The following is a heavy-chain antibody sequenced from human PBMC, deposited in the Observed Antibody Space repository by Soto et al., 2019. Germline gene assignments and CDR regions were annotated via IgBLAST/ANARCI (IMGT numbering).Heavy chain of an antibody. J-gene: IGHJ4*02. CDR3: ARWRYGDY. D-gene: IGHD1-1*01. CDR2: ISAHNGNT. V-gene: IGHV1-18*01. Sequence: QVHLVQSGAEVKKPGASVKVSCKGSGYAVTTYGITWVRQAPGQGLEWMVWISAHNGNTNYAQKLQGRVTVTRDTSTSTAYIELSSLRSYDTAVYYCARWRYGDYWGEGSLVTVSS. CDR1: GYAVTTYG.